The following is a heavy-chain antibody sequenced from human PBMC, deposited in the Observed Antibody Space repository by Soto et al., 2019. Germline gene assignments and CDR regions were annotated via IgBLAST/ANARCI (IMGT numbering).Heavy chain of an antibody. CDR2: ISSSGTGI. J-gene: IGHJ3*02. CDR1: GFTFRDYY. D-gene: IGHD2-15*01. V-gene: IGHV3-11*01. Sequence: VQLVESGGGLVKPGGSLRLSCAASGFTFRDYYMTWIRQAPGKGLDWVAYISSSGTGIYYADSVKGRLTISRDNTKNSLYLQMSSLRAEDTAVYYCARAYSDAFDIWGQGTMVTVSS. CDR3: ARAYSDAFDI.